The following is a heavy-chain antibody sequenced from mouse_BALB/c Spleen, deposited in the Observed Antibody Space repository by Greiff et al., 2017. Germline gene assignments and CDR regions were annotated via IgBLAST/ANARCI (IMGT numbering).Heavy chain of an antibody. CDR3: ERGGFTTAQAWFAD. V-gene: IGHV5-6-3*01. D-gene: IGHD1-2*01. CDR2: INSNGGRT. CDR1: GFTFSSSG. Sequence: EVLLVESGGGLVQPGGSLKLSWAASGFTFSSSGMSWVRQNPDKRLELVATINSNGGRTYYPDSVKGRFTISRDNAKNTLYLQMSSLKSEDTAMCDCERGGFTTAQAWFADWGQGTLVTVSA. J-gene: IGHJ3*01.